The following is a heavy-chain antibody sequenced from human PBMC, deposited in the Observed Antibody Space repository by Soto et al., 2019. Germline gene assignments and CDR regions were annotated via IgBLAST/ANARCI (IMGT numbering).Heavy chain of an antibody. CDR1: GFIFSDFA. D-gene: IGHD6-6*01. Sequence: LRLSCEASGFIFSDFAMHWVRQAPGTGLGWVAEIWYDGSNEYYGDSVKGRFTISRDNSKNTLYLQLNSLRAEDTAVYYCARVPEAGRPLFDYWGQGALVTVSS. V-gene: IGHV3-33*01. J-gene: IGHJ4*02. CDR2: IWYDGSNE. CDR3: ARVPEAGRPLFDY.